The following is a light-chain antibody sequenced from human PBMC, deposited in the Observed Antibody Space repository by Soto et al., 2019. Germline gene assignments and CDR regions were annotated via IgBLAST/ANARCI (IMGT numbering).Light chain of an antibody. CDR2: AAS. CDR1: QSVSGTF. J-gene: IGKJ2*01. Sequence: EIVLTQSPDTLSLSPGEGATLSCRTSQSVSGTFLAWYQQRPGQAPRLLISAASKRATGIPDRFSGSGSGTDFTLTISRLEPEDFAVYYCQQYSSPPEYTFGQGTKLEI. V-gene: IGKV3-20*01. CDR3: QQYSSPPEYT.